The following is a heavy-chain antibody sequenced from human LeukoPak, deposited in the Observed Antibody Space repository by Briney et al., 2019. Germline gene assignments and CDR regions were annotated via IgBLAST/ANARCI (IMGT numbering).Heavy chain of an antibody. CDR1: GGSIISSSYY. J-gene: IGHJ4*02. D-gene: IGHD6-6*01. V-gene: IGHV4-61*02. CDR3: ARGDEYSSSLD. CDR2: IYTSGST. Sequence: SETLSLTCTVSGGSIISSSYYWSWIRQPAGKGLEWIGRIYTSGSTNYNPSLKSRVTISVDTSKNQFSLKLSSVTAADTAVYYCARGDEYSSSLDWGQGTLVTVSS.